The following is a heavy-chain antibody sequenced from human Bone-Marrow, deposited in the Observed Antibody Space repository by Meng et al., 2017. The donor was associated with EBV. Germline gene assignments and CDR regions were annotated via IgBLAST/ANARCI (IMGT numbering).Heavy chain of an antibody. V-gene: IGHV3-30-3*01. CDR3: ARDKGVVGPGSNFDC. CDR2: ISNDGSTK. D-gene: IGHD2-2*01. CDR1: GFIFSRYV. Sequence: QVQLVESGGGVVQPGPSLRLSCAASGFIFSRYVMHWVRQAPGKGLEWVALISNDGSTKFYADSVKGRFTISRDNSKNALYLQMDSLRAEDTAVYYCARDKGVVGPGSNFDCWGQGTLVTVSS. J-gene: IGHJ4*02.